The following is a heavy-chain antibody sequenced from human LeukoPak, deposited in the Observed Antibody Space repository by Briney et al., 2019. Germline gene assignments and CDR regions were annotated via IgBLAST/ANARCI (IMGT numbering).Heavy chain of an antibody. CDR2: IIPIFGTA. J-gene: IGHJ5*02. D-gene: IGHD5-12*01. Sequence: SVKVSCKASGGTFSSYAISWVRQAPGQGLEWMGGIIPIFGTANYAQKFQGRVTITADESTSTAYMELSSLRSEDTAVYYCARGGGYGGYSIRSNWFDPWGQGTLVTVSS. CDR3: ARGGGYGGYSIRSNWFDP. CDR1: GGTFSSYA. V-gene: IGHV1-69*13.